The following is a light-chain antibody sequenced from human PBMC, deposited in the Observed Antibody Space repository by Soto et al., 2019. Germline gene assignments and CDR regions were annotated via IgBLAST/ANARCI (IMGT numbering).Light chain of an antibody. J-gene: IGLJ1*01. V-gene: IGLV2-14*03. Sequence: QSVLTQPASVSGSPGQSITISCTGTSSVVGAYDYVSWYQQHPDKAPKLMIYEVSNRPSGVSNRFSGSKSVNTATLTISGLQAEDEADYYCRSYTSSSTRVFGTGTKVTVL. CDR2: EVS. CDR3: RSYTSSSTRV. CDR1: SSVVGAYDY.